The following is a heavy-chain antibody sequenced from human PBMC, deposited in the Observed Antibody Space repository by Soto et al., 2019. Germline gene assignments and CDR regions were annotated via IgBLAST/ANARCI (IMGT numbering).Heavy chain of an antibody. CDR2: INPDGSQT. CDR3: TRDSFRPDASGTYYYYGMDV. J-gene: IGHJ6*02. Sequence: EVQLVESGGGLVQPGGSLRLSCAASEFTFGNYWLHWVRQAPGTGLVWVSRINPDGSQTAYADSVKGRFTISRDNAKKKLYLQLNSLRGEDTAVYYCTRDSFRPDASGTYYYYGMDVWGQGTTVTVSS. D-gene: IGHD3-10*01. V-gene: IGHV3-74*01. CDR1: EFTFGNYW.